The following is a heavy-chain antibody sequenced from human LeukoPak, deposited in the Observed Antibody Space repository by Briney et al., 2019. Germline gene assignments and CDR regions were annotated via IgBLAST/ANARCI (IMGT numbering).Heavy chain of an antibody. CDR1: GLSVSSNY. CDR3: ARGGPYSSGRFGGFDY. D-gene: IGHD6-19*01. J-gene: IGHJ4*02. CDR2: TYNDDST. V-gene: IGHV3-53*01. Sequence: GGSLRLSCAASGLSVSSNYMSWVRQAPGKGLDWVSVTYNDDSTYYADSVKGRFTISRDNSKNTLYLQMNSLRAEDTAVYYCARGGPYSSGRFGGFDYWGQGTLVTVSS.